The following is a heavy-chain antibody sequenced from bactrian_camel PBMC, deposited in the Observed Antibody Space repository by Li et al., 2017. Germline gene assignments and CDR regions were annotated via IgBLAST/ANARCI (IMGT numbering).Heavy chain of an antibody. Sequence: DVQLVESGGGLVQPGGSLRLSCAASGFTFSSYGMGWVRQAPGKGLEWVSAIGPVDDKYYADSVKGRFTIYRDNANDALYLQLNSLKTEDTAMYYCAASPSDWAFMYWGQGTQVTVS. J-gene: IGHJ4*01. CDR2: IGPVDDK. CDR1: GFTFSSYG. D-gene: IGHD2*01. V-gene: IGHV3S40*01. CDR3: AASPSDWAFMY.